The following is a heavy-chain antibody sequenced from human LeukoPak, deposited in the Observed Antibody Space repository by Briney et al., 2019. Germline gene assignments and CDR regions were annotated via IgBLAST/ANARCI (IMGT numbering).Heavy chain of an antibody. Sequence: PGGSLRLSCAASGFTFSSYWIHWVRQAPGKGLAWVSRINSDGSETIYADSVKGRFTISRDNAKNTLYLQMNSLGVEDTAVYYCARGGVHHGFDYWGQGTLVTVSS. V-gene: IGHV3-74*01. D-gene: IGHD1-14*01. J-gene: IGHJ4*02. CDR2: INSDGSET. CDR3: ARGGVHHGFDY. CDR1: GFTFSSYW.